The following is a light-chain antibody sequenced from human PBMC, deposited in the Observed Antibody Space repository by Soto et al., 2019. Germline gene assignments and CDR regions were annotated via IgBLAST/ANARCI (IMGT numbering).Light chain of an antibody. CDR2: EVT. CDR1: SSDVGAYNY. CDR3: TSYAGSNIWV. Sequence: QSVLTQPPSASGSPGQSVTISCTGTSSDVGAYNYVSWYQQYPGKAPKLMIYEVTKWPSGVPDRFSGSKSDKTASLTVSGLQPEDEADYYCTSYAGSNIWVFGGGTKLTVL. J-gene: IGLJ3*02. V-gene: IGLV2-8*01.